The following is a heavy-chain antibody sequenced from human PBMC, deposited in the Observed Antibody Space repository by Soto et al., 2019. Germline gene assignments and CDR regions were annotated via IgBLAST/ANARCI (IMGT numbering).Heavy chain of an antibody. D-gene: IGHD2-21*02. CDR1: GYTFTSYA. V-gene: IGHV1-3*01. Sequence: QVQLVQSGAEVKKPGASVKVSCKASGYTFTSYAMHWVRQAPGQRLEWMGWSNAGNGNTKYSQKFQGRVTITRDTSASTAYKELSSLRSEDTAVYYCARSIVVVTAADYWGQGTLVTVSS. J-gene: IGHJ4*02. CDR3: ARSIVVVTAADY. CDR2: SNAGNGNT.